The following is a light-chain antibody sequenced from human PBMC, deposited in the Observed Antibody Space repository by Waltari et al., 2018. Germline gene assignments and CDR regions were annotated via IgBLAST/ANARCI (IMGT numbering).Light chain of an antibody. J-gene: IGKJ4*01. CDR3: QQYYSTPLT. CDR1: ESVLYSSNNKNH. CDR2: WAS. Sequence: EIVMTQSPESLAVSLGARAAINYKSSESVLYSSNNKNHLAWYQQKPGQPPKLLLYWASTRKSGVPDRFSGSGSETDFTLTVTSLQAEDVAVYYCQQYYSTPLTFGGGTKVEIK. V-gene: IGKV4-1*01.